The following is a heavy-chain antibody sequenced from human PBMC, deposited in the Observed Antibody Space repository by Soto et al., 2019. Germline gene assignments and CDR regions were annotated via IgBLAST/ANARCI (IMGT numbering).Heavy chain of an antibody. CDR1: GGSISRRSYY. Sequence: QLQLQESGPGLVKPSETLSLTCTVSGGSISRRSYYWGWIRQPPGKGLEWIGSIYYSGSTYYNPSLKSRVTISVDTSKNQFSLKLSSETAADTAVYYCARHDYGGFGLWGQGTLVTVSS. J-gene: IGHJ4*02. V-gene: IGHV4-39*01. D-gene: IGHD4-17*01. CDR3: ARHDYGGFGL. CDR2: IYYSGST.